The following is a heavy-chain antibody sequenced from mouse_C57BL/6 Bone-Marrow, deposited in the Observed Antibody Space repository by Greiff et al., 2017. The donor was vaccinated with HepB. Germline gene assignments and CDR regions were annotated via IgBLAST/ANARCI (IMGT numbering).Heavy chain of an antibody. CDR1: GFTFTDYY. D-gene: IGHD1-1*01. CDR2: IRNKANGYTT. J-gene: IGHJ2*01. Sequence: EVHLVESGGGLVQPGGSLSLSCAASGFTFTDYYMSWVRQPPGKALEWLGFIRNKANGYTTEYSASVKGRFTISRDNSQSILYLQMNALRAEDSATYYCASLFYYYGSSYFDYWGQGTTLTVSS. V-gene: IGHV7-3*01. CDR3: ASLFYYYGSSYFDY.